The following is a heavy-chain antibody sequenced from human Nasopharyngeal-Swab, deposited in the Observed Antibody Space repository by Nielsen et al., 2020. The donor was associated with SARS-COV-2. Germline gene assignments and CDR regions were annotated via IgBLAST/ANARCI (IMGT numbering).Heavy chain of an antibody. CDR2: MNPNSGNT. Sequence: ASVKVSCKASGYTFTGYYMHWVRQAPGQGLEWMGWMNPNSGNTGYAQKFQGRVTMTRNTSISTAYMELSSLRSEDTAVYYCARGSETYYYDSSGYPDYWGQGTLVTVSS. CDR1: GYTFTGYY. V-gene: IGHV1-8*02. D-gene: IGHD3-22*01. J-gene: IGHJ4*02. CDR3: ARGSETYYYDSSGYPDY.